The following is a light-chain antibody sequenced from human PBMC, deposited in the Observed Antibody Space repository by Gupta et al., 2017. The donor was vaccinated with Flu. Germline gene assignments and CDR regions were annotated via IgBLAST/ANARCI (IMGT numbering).Light chain of an antibody. Sequence: EIVMTHSHATLSGSPGERATLSCRASESVSSNLAWYQQKPGQAPRLLIYGASTRATGFPARFSGSGSGTEFTLTISSLQSEDLAVYYCQQYNNLPHSLGQGTKLEIK. CDR3: QQYNNLPHS. J-gene: IGKJ2*03. V-gene: IGKV3-15*01. CDR1: ESVSSN. CDR2: GAS.